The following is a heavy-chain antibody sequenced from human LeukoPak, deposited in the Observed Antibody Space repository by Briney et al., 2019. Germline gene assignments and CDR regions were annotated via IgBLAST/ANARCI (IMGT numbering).Heavy chain of an antibody. CDR2: ISSSSSYI. D-gene: IGHD4-17*01. CDR1: GFTFSSYS. CDR3: ARDASVYGDSGDY. Sequence: GGSLRLSCAASGFTFSSYSMNWARQAPGKGLEWVSSISSSSSYIYYADSVKGRFTISRDNAKNSLYLQMNSLRAEDTAVYYCARDASVYGDSGDYWGQGTLVTVSS. J-gene: IGHJ4*02. V-gene: IGHV3-21*01.